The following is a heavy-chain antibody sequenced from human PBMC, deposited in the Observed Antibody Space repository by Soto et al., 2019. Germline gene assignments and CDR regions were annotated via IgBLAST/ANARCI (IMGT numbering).Heavy chain of an antibody. J-gene: IGHJ5*02. CDR1: GGSFSGYY. Sequence: SETLSLTCAFYGGSFSGYYWSWIRQPPGKGLEWIGEINHSGSTNYNPSLKSRVTISVDTSKNQFSLKLSSVTAADTAVYYCATGGGISSSYSWFDPWGQGTLVTAPQ. CDR3: ATGGGISSSYSWFDP. D-gene: IGHD6-13*01. V-gene: IGHV4-34*01. CDR2: INHSGST.